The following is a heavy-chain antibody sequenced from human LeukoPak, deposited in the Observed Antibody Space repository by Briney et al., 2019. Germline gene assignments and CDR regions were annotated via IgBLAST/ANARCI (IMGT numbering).Heavy chain of an antibody. D-gene: IGHD6-19*01. CDR2: IYTSGST. CDR1: GGSISSYY. V-gene: IGHV4-4*09. CDR3: ARTPEYSSGWYPYWYYYYMDV. Sequence: ASETLSLTCTVSGGSISSYYWSWIRQPPGKGLEWIGYIYTSGSTNYNPSLKSRVTISVDTSKNQFSLKLSSVTAADTAVYYCARTPEYSSGWYPYWYYYYMDVWGKGTTVTVSS. J-gene: IGHJ6*03.